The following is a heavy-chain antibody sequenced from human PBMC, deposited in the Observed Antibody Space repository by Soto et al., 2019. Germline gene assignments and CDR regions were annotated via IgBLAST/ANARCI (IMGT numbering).Heavy chain of an antibody. CDR3: ARGEEGSGRIFDY. V-gene: IGHV6-1*01. Sequence: QVQLQQSGPGLVKPSQTLSLTCTISGDSVSSNTDGWNWIRQSPSRGLEWLGRTYYRSKWYNDYAVFVKSRIIIHPDTSKNQFSLQLSSVTPEDTAVYYCARGEEGSGRIFDYWGQGTLVTVSS. CDR1: GDSVSSNTDG. D-gene: IGHD3-10*01. J-gene: IGHJ4*02. CDR2: TYYRSKWYN.